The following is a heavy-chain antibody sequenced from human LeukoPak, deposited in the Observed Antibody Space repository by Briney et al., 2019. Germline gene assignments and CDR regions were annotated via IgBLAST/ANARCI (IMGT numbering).Heavy chain of an antibody. D-gene: IGHD2-15*01. CDR1: GGTFSSYA. J-gene: IGHJ3*02. V-gene: IGHV1-69*05. CDR3: ARDLRSCSGGSCHGDAFDI. CDR2: IIPIFGTA. Sequence: SVKVSCKASGGTFSSYAISWVRRAPGQGLEWMGGIIPIFGTANYAQKFQGRVTITTDESTSTAYMELSSLRSEDTAVYYCARDLRSCSGGSCHGDAFDIWGQGTMVTVSS.